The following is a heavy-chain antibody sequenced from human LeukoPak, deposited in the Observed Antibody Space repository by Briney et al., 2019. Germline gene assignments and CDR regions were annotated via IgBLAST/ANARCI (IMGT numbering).Heavy chain of an antibody. V-gene: IGHV3-23*01. CDR2: ISGSGGST. Sequence: GGSLRLSCAASGFTFSSYAMSWVRQAPGKGLEWVSAISGSGGSTYYADSVKGRFTISRDNAKNSLYLQMNSLRAEDTAVYYCARDVEYSSSRLPIYYYYYYMDVWGKGTTVTVSS. J-gene: IGHJ6*03. CDR1: GFTFSSYA. D-gene: IGHD6-6*01. CDR3: ARDVEYSSSRLPIYYYYYYMDV.